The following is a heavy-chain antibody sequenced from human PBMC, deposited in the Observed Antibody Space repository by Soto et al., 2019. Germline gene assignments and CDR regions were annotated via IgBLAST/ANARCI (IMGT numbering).Heavy chain of an antibody. V-gene: IGHV3-30-3*01. D-gene: IGHD6-19*01. CDR1: GFTFSSYA. CDR3: ARSEAVAGLIYYYYGMDV. CDR2: ISYDGSNK. Sequence: PGGSLRLSCAASGFTFSSYAMHWVRQAPGKGLEWVAVISYDGSNKYYADSVKGRFTISRDNSKNTLYLQMNSLRAEDTAVYYCARSEAVAGLIYYYYGMDVWGQGTTVTVSS. J-gene: IGHJ6*02.